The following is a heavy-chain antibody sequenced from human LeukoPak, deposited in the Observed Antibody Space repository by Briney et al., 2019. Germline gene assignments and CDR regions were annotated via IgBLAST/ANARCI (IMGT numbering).Heavy chain of an antibody. D-gene: IGHD1-1*01. CDR3: AKVDVQ. J-gene: IGHJ4*02. CDR1: GGSFSGYY. V-gene: IGHV4-34*01. Sequence: SETLSLICAVYGGSFSGYYWSWIRQPPEKGLEWIGEINHSGSTNYNPSLKSRVTISVDTSKNQFSLKLSSVTAADTAVYYCAKVDVQGARETLVTVSS. CDR2: INHSGST.